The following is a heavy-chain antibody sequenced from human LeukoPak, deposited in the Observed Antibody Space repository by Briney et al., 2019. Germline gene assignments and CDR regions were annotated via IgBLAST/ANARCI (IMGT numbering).Heavy chain of an antibody. J-gene: IGHJ6*02. Sequence: ASVKVSCKVSGYTLTELSMHWVRQAPGKGLEWMGGFDPEDGETIYAQKFQGRVTMTEDTSTDTAYMELSSLRSEDTAVYYCATRSYCSSSSCYYYYGMDVWGQGTTVTVSS. V-gene: IGHV1-24*01. CDR1: GYTLTELS. CDR2: FDPEDGET. D-gene: IGHD2-2*01. CDR3: ATRSYCSSSSCYYYYGMDV.